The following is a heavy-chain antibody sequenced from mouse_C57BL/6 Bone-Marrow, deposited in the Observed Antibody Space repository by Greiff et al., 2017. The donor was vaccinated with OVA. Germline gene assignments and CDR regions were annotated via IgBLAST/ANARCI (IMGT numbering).Heavy chain of an antibody. D-gene: IGHD2-2*01. CDR3: ARSGGLRRGDYFDY. CDR1: GYTFTSYG. CDR2: IYPRSGNT. Sequence: QVQLQQSGAELARPGASVKLSCKASGYTFTSYGISWVKQRTGQGLEWIGEIYPRSGNTYYNEKFKGKATLTADKSSSTAYMELRSLTSEDYAVYYCARSGGLRRGDYFDYWGQGTTLTVSS. J-gene: IGHJ2*01. V-gene: IGHV1-81*01.